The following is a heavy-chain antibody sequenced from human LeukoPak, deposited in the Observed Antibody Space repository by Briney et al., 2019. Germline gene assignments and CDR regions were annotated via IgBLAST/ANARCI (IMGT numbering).Heavy chain of an antibody. J-gene: IGHJ3*02. Sequence: PGGSLRLSCAASGFTVSSNYMSWFRQAPGKGLEWVSVIYSGGSTYYADSVKGRFTISRDNSKNTLYLQMNSLRAEDTAVYYCARVRYSSGWSRKGDAFDIWGQGTMVTVSS. V-gene: IGHV3-53*01. CDR1: GFTVSSNY. CDR3: ARVRYSSGWSRKGDAFDI. CDR2: IYSGGST. D-gene: IGHD6-19*01.